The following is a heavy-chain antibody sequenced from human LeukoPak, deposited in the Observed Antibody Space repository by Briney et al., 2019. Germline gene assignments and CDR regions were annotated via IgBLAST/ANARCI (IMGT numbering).Heavy chain of an antibody. D-gene: IGHD7-27*01. CDR3: ARRRTGTNAFDI. V-gene: IGHV3-33*01. Sequence: PGMSLRLSCAASGFTFSSYGMHWVRQAPGKGLEWVAVIWSDGSKQNYADSVKGRFTISRDSSKNMLFLQMNSLRAEDTALYYCARRRTGTNAFDIWGQGTMVTVFS. J-gene: IGHJ3*02. CDR1: GFTFSSYG. CDR2: IWSDGSKQ.